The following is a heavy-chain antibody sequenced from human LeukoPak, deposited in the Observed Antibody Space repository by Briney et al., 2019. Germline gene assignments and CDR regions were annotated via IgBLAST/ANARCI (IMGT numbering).Heavy chain of an antibody. D-gene: IGHD3-10*01. CDR2: IIPIFGTA. CDR3: ARDYGFGELDYYYMDV. V-gene: IGHV1-69*06. J-gene: IGHJ6*03. CDR1: GVTFSNFA. Sequence: ASVKVSCKASGVTFSNFAISWVRQAPGQGLEWMGGIIPIFGTANYAQKFQGRVTITADKSTSTAYMELSSLRSGDTAVYYCARDYGFGELDYYYMDVWGKGTTVTISS.